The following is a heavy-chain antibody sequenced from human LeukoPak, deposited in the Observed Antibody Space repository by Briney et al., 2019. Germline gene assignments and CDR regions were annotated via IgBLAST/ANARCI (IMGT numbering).Heavy chain of an antibody. V-gene: IGHV3-53*01. Sequence: GGSLRLSCAASGFTVSSHYMGWVRQAPDKGLEWVSVIYSGGTTYYADSVKGRFTISRDISKNTVFLQMNSLRAEDTAVYYCARNFGTSYNSWGQGILVTVSS. D-gene: IGHD2-2*01. CDR3: ARNFGTSYNS. J-gene: IGHJ4*02. CDR1: GFTVSSHY. CDR2: IYSGGTT.